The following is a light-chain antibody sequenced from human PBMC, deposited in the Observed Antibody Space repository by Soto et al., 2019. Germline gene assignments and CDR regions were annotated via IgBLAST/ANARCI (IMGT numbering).Light chain of an antibody. CDR3: QQYHTFWT. CDR2: AAS. J-gene: IGKJ1*01. Sequence: AIRMTQSPSSLSASTGDRVTVTCRASQGISSYLAWYQQKPGKAPKLLIYAASSLQSGVPSRFSGSGYGTEFTLTINSLQPEDFGTYYCQQYHTFWTFGQGTKVDIK. CDR1: QGISSY. V-gene: IGKV1-8*01.